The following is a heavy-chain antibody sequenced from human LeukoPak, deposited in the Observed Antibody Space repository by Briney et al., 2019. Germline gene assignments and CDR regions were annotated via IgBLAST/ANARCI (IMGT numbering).Heavy chain of an antibody. D-gene: IGHD3-10*01. CDR2: VNPNSGNT. Sequence: GASVKVSCKASGYTFTSYDINWVRQATGQGLEWMGWVNPNSGNTGDAQKFHGRVTITRNTSKSTAYMELSSLRSEDTAVYYCARALAMVRGVLPGDYYMDVWGKGTTVTVSS. CDR3: ARALAMVRGVLPGDYYMDV. CDR1: GYTFTSYD. J-gene: IGHJ6*03. V-gene: IGHV1-8*03.